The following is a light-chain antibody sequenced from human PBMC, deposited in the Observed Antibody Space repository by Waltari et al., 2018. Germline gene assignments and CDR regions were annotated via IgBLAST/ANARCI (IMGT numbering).Light chain of an antibody. CDR3: SSYASSNTWV. CDR1: SSDVGAFNY. Sequence: QSALTQPASVSGSPGQSITISCTGTSSDVGAFNYVSWYQQYPGKAPKLMTYDVSKRPSGVSTSFSGSKSGNTASLTISGLQAEDEADYYCSSYASSNTWVFGGGTKLTVL. J-gene: IGLJ3*02. V-gene: IGLV2-14*01. CDR2: DVS.